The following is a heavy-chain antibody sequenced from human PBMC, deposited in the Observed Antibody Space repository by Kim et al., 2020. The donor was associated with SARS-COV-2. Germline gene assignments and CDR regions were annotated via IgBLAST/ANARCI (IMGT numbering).Heavy chain of an antibody. Sequence: SETLSLTCTVSGGSISSYYWSWIRQPPGKGLEWIGYIYYSGSTNYNPSLKSRVTISVDTSKNQFSLKLSSVTAADTAVYYCARSIAARSFGAFDIWGQGTMVTVSS. CDR1: GGSISSYY. V-gene: IGHV4-59*08. CDR2: IYYSGST. D-gene: IGHD2-15*01. J-gene: IGHJ3*02. CDR3: ARSIAARSFGAFDI.